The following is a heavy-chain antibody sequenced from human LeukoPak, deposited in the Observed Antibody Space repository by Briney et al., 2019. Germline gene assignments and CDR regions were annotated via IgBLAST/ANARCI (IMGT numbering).Heavy chain of an antibody. D-gene: IGHD3-22*01. V-gene: IGHV3-30*04. J-gene: IGHJ4*02. CDR2: ISCDGSNK. CDR1: GFTFSSYA. Sequence: PGGSLRLSCAASGFTFSSYAMHWVRQAPGKGLEWVAVISCDGSNKYYADSVKGRFTISRDNSKNTLFVQMSSLRAEDTAVYYCARGEYYSDTSSYFDYWGQGTLVTVSS. CDR3: ARGEYYSDTSSYFDY.